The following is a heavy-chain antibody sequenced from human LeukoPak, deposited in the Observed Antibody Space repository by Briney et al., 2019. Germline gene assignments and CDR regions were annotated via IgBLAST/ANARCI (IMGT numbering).Heavy chain of an antibody. D-gene: IGHD5-24*01. Sequence: PGGSLRLSCVASGFTFSSNVLNWVRQAPGKGLEWVSVSGTYGRTQYADSVKGRFTISRDSSKNTLYLQINSLRVEDTAVYYCARGMDGYGPDAFDIWGQETMVTVSS. CDR2: SGTYGRT. V-gene: IGHV3-23*01. J-gene: IGHJ3*02. CDR1: GFTFSSNV. CDR3: ARGMDGYGPDAFDI.